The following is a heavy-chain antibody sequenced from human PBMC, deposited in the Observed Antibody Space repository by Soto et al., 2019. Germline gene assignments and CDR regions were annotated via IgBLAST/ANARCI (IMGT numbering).Heavy chain of an antibody. CDR1: GFTFAAYA. Sequence: EVPLLVSGGGLVQPGESLRLSCEASGFTFAAYAMAWVRQAPGKGLEWVSGISASGDNTYYAESVKGRFTMSRDNSKNTVKLQMNSLRAEDTAVYYCAKDVSVYGYHFPQGGHGTLVTVSS. CDR2: ISASGDNT. CDR3: AKDVSVYGYHFPQ. D-gene: IGHD5-12*01. J-gene: IGHJ4*01. V-gene: IGHV3-23*01.